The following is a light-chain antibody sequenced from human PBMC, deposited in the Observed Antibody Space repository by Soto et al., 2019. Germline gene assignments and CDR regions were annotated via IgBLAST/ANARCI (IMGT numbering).Light chain of an antibody. Sequence: QTVVAQPASVSGSPGQSITISCTGISSDVGTYNLVSWYQQYPGKGPKLIIYEATKRPSGVSHRFSASKSGDTASLTISGIQAEDEADYYCCSYAGSLSWVFGGGTKVTVL. CDR3: CSYAGSLSWV. CDR1: SSDVGTYNL. CDR2: EAT. J-gene: IGLJ3*02. V-gene: IGLV2-23*01.